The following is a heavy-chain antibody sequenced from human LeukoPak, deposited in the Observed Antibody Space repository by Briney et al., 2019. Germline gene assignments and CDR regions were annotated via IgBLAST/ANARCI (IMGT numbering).Heavy chain of an antibody. CDR1: GFTFSSYS. Sequence: GGSLRLSCAASGFTFSSYSMNWVRQAPGKGLEWVSFISSSSSYIYYADSVKGRFTISRDNAKKSLYLQMNSLRAEDTAVYYCARSLYCSSTSCYLSDYWGQGTLVTVSS. V-gene: IGHV3-21*01. CDR2: ISSSSSYI. D-gene: IGHD2-2*01. CDR3: ARSLYCSSTSCYLSDY. J-gene: IGHJ4*02.